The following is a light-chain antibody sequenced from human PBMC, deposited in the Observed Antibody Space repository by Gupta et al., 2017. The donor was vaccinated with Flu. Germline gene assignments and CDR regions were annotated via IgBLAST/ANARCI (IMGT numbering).Light chain of an antibody. CDR1: QSLVYSDRNTV. J-gene: IGKJ1*01. CDR2: LVS. V-gene: IGKV2-30*01. CDR3: MQGAHWPWA. Sequence: DVVMTQSPLSLPVTLGQPASISCRSSQSLVYSDRNTVLHWFQQRPGQSPRRLIYLVSHRESGVPDRFSGSGSGTEFTLKISKVEAEDVGVYFCMQGAHWPWAFGQGTKVEIK.